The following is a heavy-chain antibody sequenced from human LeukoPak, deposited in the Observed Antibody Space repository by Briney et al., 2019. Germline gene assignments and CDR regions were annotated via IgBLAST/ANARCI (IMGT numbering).Heavy chain of an antibody. J-gene: IGHJ4*02. Sequence: SETLSLTCAVYGGSFSGYYWSWIRQPPGKGLEWIGEINHSGSTNYNPSLKSRVTISVDTSKNQFSLKLSSVTAADTAVYYCARREAATFDYWGQGTLVTVST. CDR3: ARREAATFDY. V-gene: IGHV4-34*01. CDR1: GGSFSGYY. CDR2: INHSGST. D-gene: IGHD2-15*01.